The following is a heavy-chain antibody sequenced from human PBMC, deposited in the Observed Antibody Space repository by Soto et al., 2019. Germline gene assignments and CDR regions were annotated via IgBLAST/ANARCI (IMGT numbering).Heavy chain of an antibody. J-gene: IGHJ6*02. CDR1: GPSFIAFA. V-gene: IGHV3-23*01. CDR3: AKGGFWVHYGMDV. D-gene: IGHD7-27*01. CDR2: ISRSGDYT. Sequence: EVQLLESGGGLVQPGGSWNLSWAPSGPSFIAFAITWAGQAPGKGLEWVSGISRSGDYTFYSDSVKGRFTISRDNSRNTVYMEMNSLRAEDTAVYYCAKGGFWVHYGMDVWGQGTTVSVSS.